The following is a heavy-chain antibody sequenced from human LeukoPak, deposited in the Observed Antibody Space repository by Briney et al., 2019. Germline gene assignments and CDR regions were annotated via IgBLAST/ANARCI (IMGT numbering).Heavy chain of an antibody. CDR1: GFTFSSYA. CDR2: ITRDGTK. V-gene: IGHV3-23*01. Sequence: PGGSLRLSCVASGFTFSSYAMSWVRQAPGKGLEWVSGITRDGTKYYADSVRGRFTVSRDNSMSTLYLQVNSLRADDTAVYYCAKDRGSNGWSLDYWGQGTLVTVSS. D-gene: IGHD6-19*01. J-gene: IGHJ4*02. CDR3: AKDRGSNGWSLDY.